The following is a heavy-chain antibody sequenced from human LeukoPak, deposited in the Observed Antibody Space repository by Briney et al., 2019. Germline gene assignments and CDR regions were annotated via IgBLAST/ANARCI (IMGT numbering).Heavy chain of an antibody. CDR1: GGSISSSSYY. V-gene: IGHV4-39*07. D-gene: IGHD3-22*01. CDR3: ARDVEAYYYDSSGYVGGSFGY. Sequence: SETLSLTCTVSGGSISSSSYYWGWIRQPPGKGLEWIGSFYYSGSTYYNPSLKSRVTISVDTSKNQFSLRLNSVTAADTAMYYCARDVEAYYYDSSGYVGGSFGYWGQGTLVTVSS. J-gene: IGHJ4*02. CDR2: FYYSGST.